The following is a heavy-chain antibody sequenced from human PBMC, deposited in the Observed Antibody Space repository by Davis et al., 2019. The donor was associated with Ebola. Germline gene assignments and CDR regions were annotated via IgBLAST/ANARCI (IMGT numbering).Heavy chain of an antibody. CDR3: ARVRGLDV. Sequence: GESLKISCETSGFTFSRYDMNWVRQAPGKGLEWISDITKSGSHRHYADSVKGRFTISRDNAKNSLNLQMNSLRVEDTAVYYCARVRGLDVWGQGTTVTVSS. D-gene: IGHD2-21*01. V-gene: IGHV3-21*01. CDR1: GFTFSRYD. J-gene: IGHJ6*02. CDR2: ITKSGSHR.